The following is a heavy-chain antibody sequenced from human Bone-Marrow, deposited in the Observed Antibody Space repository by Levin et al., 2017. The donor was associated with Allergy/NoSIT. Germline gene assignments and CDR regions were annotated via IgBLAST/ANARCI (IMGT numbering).Heavy chain of an antibody. Sequence: RAGGSLRLSCAASGFTFSDYYMSWIRQAPGKGLEWVSYISSSGSTIYYADSVKGRFTISRDNAKNSLYLQMNSLRAEDTAVYYCARGSFSGYGGNSYYWYFDLWGRGTLVTVSS. D-gene: IGHD4-23*01. CDR1: GFTFSDYY. V-gene: IGHV3-11*01. CDR2: ISSSGSTI. CDR3: ARGSFSGYGGNSYYWYFDL. J-gene: IGHJ2*01.